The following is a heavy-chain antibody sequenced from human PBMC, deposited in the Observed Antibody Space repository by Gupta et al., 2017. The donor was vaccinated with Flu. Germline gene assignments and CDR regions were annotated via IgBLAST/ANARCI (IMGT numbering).Heavy chain of an antibody. CDR3: AGLRTADVAHDGFDM. Sequence: YWIGVGRQMPGEGLECIGFSYHGDSATRYSPSFQGQVTMSADTSLSAAYLQWNSLDTSDTAMYFCAGLRTADVAHDGFDMCGQWTVVTVSS. V-gene: IGHV5-51*01. J-gene: IGHJ3*02. D-gene: IGHD2-15*01. CDR2: SYHGDSAT. CDR1: YW.